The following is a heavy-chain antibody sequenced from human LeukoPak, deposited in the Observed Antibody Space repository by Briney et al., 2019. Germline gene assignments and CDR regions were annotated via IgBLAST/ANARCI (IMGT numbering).Heavy chain of an antibody. CDR2: IYSGGTI. J-gene: IGHJ3*01. V-gene: IGHV3-53*01. CDR1: GFSVRTN. D-gene: IGHD3-22*01. Sequence: GGSLRLSCAASGFSVRTNMSWVRQAPGKGLEWVSVIYSGGTIRYADSVKGRFTISSDNSRDTLHLQMNSLRVHDTAVYDCVRAGHLLFYAGSSGYYGDAFDVWGQGTVVTVSS. CDR3: VRAGHLLFYAGSSGYYGDAFDV.